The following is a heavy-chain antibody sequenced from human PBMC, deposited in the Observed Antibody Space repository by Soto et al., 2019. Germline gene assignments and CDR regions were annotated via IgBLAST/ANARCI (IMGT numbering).Heavy chain of an antibody. CDR1: GGSISSGGYY. Sequence: QVQLQESGPGLVKPSQTLSLTCTVSGGSISSGGYYWSWIRQHPGKGLEWIGYIYYSGSTYYNPSLKSRVTISLDMSKTQCPLKLSSVTAADTAVYYCATQGTRRRLDYWGQGTLVTVSS. CDR2: IYYSGST. CDR3: ATQGTRRRLDY. J-gene: IGHJ4*02. V-gene: IGHV4-31*03. D-gene: IGHD1-7*01.